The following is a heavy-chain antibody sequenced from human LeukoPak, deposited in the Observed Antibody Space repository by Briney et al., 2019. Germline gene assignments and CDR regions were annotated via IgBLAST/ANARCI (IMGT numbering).Heavy chain of an antibody. D-gene: IGHD3-22*01. CDR3: ARVDYDSSGYESPYFDY. CDR2: INPSGGST. Sequence: ASVKVSCKASGYTFTSYYMHWVRQAPGQGLEWMGIINPSGGSTSYAQKFQGRVTITRDTSASTAYMELSSLRSEDTAVYYCARVDYDSSGYESPYFDYWGQGTLVTVSS. V-gene: IGHV1-46*01. CDR1: GYTFTSYY. J-gene: IGHJ4*02.